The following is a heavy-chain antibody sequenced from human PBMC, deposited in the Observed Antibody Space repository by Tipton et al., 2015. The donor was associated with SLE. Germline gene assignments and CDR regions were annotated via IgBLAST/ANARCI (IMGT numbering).Heavy chain of an antibody. CDR2: LYGSGST. J-gene: IGHJ5*02. V-gene: IGHV4-4*07. Sequence: GLVKPSETLSLTCTVSGASVSTYYWSWIRQSAGKGVEWIGRLYGSGSTNYNPSLRSRVTMSVDTSKNQLSLKLTSATPADTAVYYCARDQYYYNSGKYYEPIWFDPWGQGTLVTVSS. CDR1: GASVSTYY. D-gene: IGHD3-10*01. CDR3: ARDQYYYNSGKYYEPIWFDP.